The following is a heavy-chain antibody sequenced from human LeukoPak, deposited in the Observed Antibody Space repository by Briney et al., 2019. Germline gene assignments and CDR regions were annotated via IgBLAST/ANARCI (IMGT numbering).Heavy chain of an antibody. CDR2: IDTTGGST. V-gene: IGHV3-23*01. CDR1: GFTFSSYA. Sequence: GGSQRLSCAASGFTFSSYAMSWVRQAPGQGLEWVSGIDTTGGSTYYADSVKGRFTISRDNSKNTLYLQMNSLRAEDTAVYYCTKSHRITMIVVVITAFDIWGQGTMVTVSS. CDR3: TKSHRITMIVVVITAFDI. J-gene: IGHJ3*02. D-gene: IGHD3-22*01.